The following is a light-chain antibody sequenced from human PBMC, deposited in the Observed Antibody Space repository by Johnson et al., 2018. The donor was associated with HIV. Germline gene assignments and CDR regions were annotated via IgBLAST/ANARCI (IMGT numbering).Light chain of an antibody. CDR3: GTWDSSLSAYV. Sequence: QSVLTQPPSVSAAPGQKVTISCSGSNSNIGRNYVSWYQQLPGTAPKLLIFDNNKRPSGIPDRFSGSKSGTSATLGITGLQTGDEADYYCGTWDSSLSAYVFGTGTKVTVL. CDR2: DNN. J-gene: IGLJ1*01. CDR1: NSNIGRNY. V-gene: IGLV1-51*01.